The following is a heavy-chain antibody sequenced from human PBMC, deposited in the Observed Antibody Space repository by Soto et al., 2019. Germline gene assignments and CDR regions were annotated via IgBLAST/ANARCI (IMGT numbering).Heavy chain of an antibody. CDR3: ARSLTEGYCTITGCYTRPLYGMDV. V-gene: IGHV1-2*02. J-gene: IGHJ6*02. CDR2: INPNSGGT. CDR1: GYTFSGYY. Sequence: QEQLVQSGAEVKKPGASVKVSCKASGYTFSGYYIHWLRQAPGQGLEWMGWINPNSGGTNYGQKFEGRVTVTSDTPTSTAYMELSRLTSDDTAVYYCARSLTEGYCTITGCYTRPLYGMDVWGQGTTVTVSS. D-gene: IGHD2-2*02.